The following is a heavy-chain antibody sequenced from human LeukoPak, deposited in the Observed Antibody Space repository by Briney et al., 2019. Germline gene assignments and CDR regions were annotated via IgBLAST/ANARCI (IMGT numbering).Heavy chain of an antibody. CDR2: ISYDGTNK. Sequence: PGGSLRLSCTASGFTFSAYGMHWVRQAPGKGLEWVALISYDGTNKYYADSVKGRFTISRDNSKNTLYLQMNTLRAEDTAVYYCAKPNYGGNSYFDLWGRGTLVTVSS. CDR3: AKPNYGGNSYFDL. V-gene: IGHV3-30*18. J-gene: IGHJ2*01. CDR1: GFTFSAYG. D-gene: IGHD4-23*01.